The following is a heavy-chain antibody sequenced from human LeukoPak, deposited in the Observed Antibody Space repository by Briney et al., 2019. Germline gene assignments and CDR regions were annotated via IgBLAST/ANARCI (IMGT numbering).Heavy chain of an antibody. V-gene: IGHV4-39*01. Sequence: PSETLSLTCTVFGGSISSSSYYWGWIRQPPGKGLEWIGSIYYSGSSYYNPSLKSRVTISVDTSKSQFSLKLSSVTAADTAVYYCARRGPESSGYYFDCWGQGTLVTVSS. CDR2: IYYSGSS. CDR1: GGSISSSSYY. J-gene: IGHJ4*02. D-gene: IGHD3-22*01. CDR3: ARRGPESSGYYFDC.